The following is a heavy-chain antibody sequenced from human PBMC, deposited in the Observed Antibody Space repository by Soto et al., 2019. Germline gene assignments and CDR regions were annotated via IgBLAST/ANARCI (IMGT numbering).Heavy chain of an antibody. Sequence: SVKVSCKASGGTFSSYAISWVRQAPGQGLEWMGGIIPIFGTANYAQKFQGRVTITADKSTSTAYMELSSLRSEDPAVYYCASQPSITIFGVVIKRYPNWFDPWGQGTLDTVSS. CDR2: IIPIFGTA. CDR1: GGTFSSYA. V-gene: IGHV1-69*06. J-gene: IGHJ5*02. D-gene: IGHD3-3*01. CDR3: ASQPSITIFGVVIKRYPNWFDP.